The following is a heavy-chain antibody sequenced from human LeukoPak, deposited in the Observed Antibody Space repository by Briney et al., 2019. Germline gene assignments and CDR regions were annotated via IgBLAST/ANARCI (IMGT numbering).Heavy chain of an antibody. V-gene: IGHV3-21*01. J-gene: IGHJ3*01. CDR2: VSSSSTSI. Sequence: PGGSLRLSCAASGFSFSIYSMNWVRQAPGKGLEWVSSVSSSSTSIYYADSLKGRFTISRDNAKNSLSLQVNSLRDEDTAVYYCARGPPCSSTSCYVTGAFDFWGQGTMVTVSS. D-gene: IGHD2-2*01. CDR1: GFSFSIYS. CDR3: ARGPPCSSTSCYVTGAFDF.